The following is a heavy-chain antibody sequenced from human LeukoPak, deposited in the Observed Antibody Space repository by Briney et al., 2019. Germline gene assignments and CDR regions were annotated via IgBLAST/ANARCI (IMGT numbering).Heavy chain of an antibody. J-gene: IGHJ6*03. V-gene: IGHV3-7*01. CDR3: ATSGRGNTYGYYYYLGV. CDR1: GFSFSNYW. Sequence: GGSLRLSSEGSGFSFSNYWMTWVRQATGQGLDWVANIKPDGSEKNNVDCVEGRFTISRDNAKKSLYLQMNRLRAEDSAVYYCATSGRGNTYGYYYYLGVWGKGTTVIVSS. D-gene: IGHD3-10*01. CDR2: IKPDGSEK.